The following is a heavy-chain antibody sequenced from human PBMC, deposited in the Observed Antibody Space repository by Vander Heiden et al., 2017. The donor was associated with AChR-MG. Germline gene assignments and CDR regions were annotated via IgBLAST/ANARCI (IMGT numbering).Heavy chain of an antibody. J-gene: IGHJ3*02. D-gene: IGHD5-18*01. CDR1: GYSFTGYW. V-gene: IGHV5-51*01. CDR3: ARQSSSYGFEAFDI. Sequence: EVQLVQSGAEVNTRGESLKISCKGSGYSFTGYWIGGVRQMPGKGLEWMGIIYPGDSDTRYSPSCQGQVTISADKSISTAYLQWSSLKASDTAMYYCARQSSSYGFEAFDIWGQGTMVTVSS. CDR2: IYPGDSDT.